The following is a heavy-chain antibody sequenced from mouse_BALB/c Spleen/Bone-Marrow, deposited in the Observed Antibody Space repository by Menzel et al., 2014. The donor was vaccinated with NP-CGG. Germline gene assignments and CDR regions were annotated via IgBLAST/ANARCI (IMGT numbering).Heavy chain of an antibody. CDR2: IDPANGNT. D-gene: IGHD2-2*01. J-gene: IGHJ2*01. V-gene: IGHV14-3*02. Sequence: VQLQQSGAELVKPGASVKLSCTASGFNVKDTYIHWVKQRPEQGLEWIGRIDPANGNTKYDPKFQGKATITADTSSNTAYLQRSSLTSEDTAVYYCASYVYGYYFDYWGQGTTLTVSS. CDR3: ASYVYGYYFDY. CDR1: GFNVKDTY.